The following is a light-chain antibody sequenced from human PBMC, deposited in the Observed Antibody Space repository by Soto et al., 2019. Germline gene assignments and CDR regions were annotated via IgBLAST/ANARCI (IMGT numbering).Light chain of an antibody. CDR2: EVT. CDR1: YSDIGAYNY. CDR3: SSFKGTNYFV. Sequence: QSALAQPPSASGSPGQSVTISCTGTYSDIGAYNYVSWYRLRPGEAPKLIIYEVTKRPSGVPDRTFASKSGNTASLTVSGLQADDEAEYYCSSFKGTNYFVFGSGTKVTVL. V-gene: IGLV2-8*01. J-gene: IGLJ1*01.